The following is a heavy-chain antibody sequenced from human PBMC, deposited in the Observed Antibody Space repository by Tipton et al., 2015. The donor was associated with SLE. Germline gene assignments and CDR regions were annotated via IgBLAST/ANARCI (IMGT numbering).Heavy chain of an antibody. CDR3: VRDMVIADAF. CDR1: GFDFSSYN. D-gene: IGHD2-21*01. V-gene: IGHV3-48*03. J-gene: IGHJ4*02. CDR2: ISSTGSLI. Sequence: SLRLSCAASGFDFSSYNMYWVRQAPGRGLEWISYISSTGSLIYYTDSVKGRFTISRDNARNSLHLQMSSLRVEDTAVYYCVRDMVIADAFWGQGTLVTVSS.